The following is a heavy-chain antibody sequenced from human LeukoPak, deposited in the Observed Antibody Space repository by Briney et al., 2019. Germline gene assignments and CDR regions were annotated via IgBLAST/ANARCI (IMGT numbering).Heavy chain of an antibody. Sequence: GASLRLSCAACGFIFSSFAMRCVRRPPGKRGMGCSGYIGSGGSTYYTDSVRGRFSISGDTSKNKVSLKMNTLTTDDTAGYYFAKDKIGGDGKWCFDLWGRGTLVTVSS. CDR2: YIGSGGST. J-gene: IGHJ2*01. CDR1: GFIFSSFA. V-gene: IGHV3-23*01. CDR3: AKDKIGGDGKWCFDL. D-gene: IGHD2-21*01.